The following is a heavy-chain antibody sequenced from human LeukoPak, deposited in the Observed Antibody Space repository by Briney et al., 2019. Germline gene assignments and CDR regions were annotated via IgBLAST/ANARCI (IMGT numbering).Heavy chain of an antibody. J-gene: IGHJ6*03. CDR1: GYTFTSYD. D-gene: IGHD3-3*01. CDR3: ATKTDITIFYYMDV. Sequence: GASVKVSCKASGYTFTSYDINWVRQATGQGLEWMGWWNPNSGNKGYAQKFQGRVTMTRNTSISTAYMELSSLRSEDTAVNYCATKTDITIFYYMDVWGKGTTVTVSS. V-gene: IGHV1-8*01. CDR2: WNPNSGNK.